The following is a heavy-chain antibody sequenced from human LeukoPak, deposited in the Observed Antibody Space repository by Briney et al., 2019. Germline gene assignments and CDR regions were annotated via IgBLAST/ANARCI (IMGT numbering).Heavy chain of an antibody. CDR1: GYSFSSFG. Sequence: ASVKVSCKASGYSFSSFGISWLRQAPGQGLEWMGWISANNGYTKYAQKFQGRVTMTTDTSTRTAYMEARSLRSDDTAVYYCARDPPRRDGNNYGYFDLWGRGTLVSVSS. J-gene: IGHJ2*01. CDR2: ISANNGYT. CDR3: ARDPPRRDGNNYGYFDL. V-gene: IGHV1-18*01. D-gene: IGHD5-24*01.